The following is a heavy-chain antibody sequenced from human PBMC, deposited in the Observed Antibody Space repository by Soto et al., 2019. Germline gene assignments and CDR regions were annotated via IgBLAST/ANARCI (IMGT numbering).Heavy chain of an antibody. J-gene: IGHJ4*02. CDR3: AKPGVDTAMAPFDY. Sequence: GGSLRLSCAASGFTFSSYNMDWVRQAPGKGLEWVSSISTSSSYISYADSVKGRFTISRDNAKNSLYLHMNSLRAEDTAVYYCAKPGVDTAMAPFDYWGQGTLVTV. CDR1: GFTFSSYN. D-gene: IGHD5-18*01. V-gene: IGHV3-21*01. CDR2: ISTSSSYI.